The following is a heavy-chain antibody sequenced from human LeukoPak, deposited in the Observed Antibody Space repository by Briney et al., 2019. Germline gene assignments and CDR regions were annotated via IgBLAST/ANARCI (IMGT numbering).Heavy chain of an antibody. CDR1: GYTFTSYG. CDR3: ARDIREDIVVVPASFNWFDP. CDR2: ISAYNGNT. D-gene: IGHD2-2*01. Sequence: GASVKVSCKASGYTFTSYGISWVRQAPGQGLEWMGWISAYNGNTYYAQKLQGRVTMTTDTSTSTAYMELRSLRSDDTAVYYCARDIREDIVVVPASFNWFDPWGQGTLVTVSS. V-gene: IGHV1-18*01. J-gene: IGHJ5*02.